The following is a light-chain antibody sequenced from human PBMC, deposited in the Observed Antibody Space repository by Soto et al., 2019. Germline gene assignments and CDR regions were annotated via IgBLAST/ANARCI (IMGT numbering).Light chain of an antibody. Sequence: EIVLTQSPGTLSLSPGERGTLSCRASQSVRRNCLAWYQQKPGQAPRLLIYGASSRATGIPDRFSGTGSGTDFTLTISRLEPEDFAVYYCQQYGGSPYTFGQGTKLEIK. CDR1: QSVRRNC. CDR2: GAS. J-gene: IGKJ2*01. CDR3: QQYGGSPYT. V-gene: IGKV3-20*01.